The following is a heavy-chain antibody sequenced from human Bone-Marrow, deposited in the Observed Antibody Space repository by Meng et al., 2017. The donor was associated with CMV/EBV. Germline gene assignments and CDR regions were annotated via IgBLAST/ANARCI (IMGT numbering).Heavy chain of an antibody. Sequence: GESLKISCAASGFTFSSYEMNWVRQAPGKGLEWVSYITSSGNTIYYADSVKGRFTISRDNAKNSLYLQMNSLRAEDTAVYYCARDGGYCSGSYHYYYYGMDVWGQGTTVTVSS. D-gene: IGHD3-10*01. V-gene: IGHV3-48*03. CDR2: ITSSGNTI. J-gene: IGHJ6*01. CDR1: GFTFSSYE. CDR3: ARDGGYCSGSYHYYYYGMDV.